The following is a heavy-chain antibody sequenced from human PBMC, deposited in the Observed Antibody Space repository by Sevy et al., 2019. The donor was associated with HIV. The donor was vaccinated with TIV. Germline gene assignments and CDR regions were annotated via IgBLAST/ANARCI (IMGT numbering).Heavy chain of an antibody. CDR1: GFTFSSYG. D-gene: IGHD3-22*01. Sequence: GGSLRLSCAASGFTFSSYGMHWVRQAPGKGLEWVAVIWYDGSNKYYADSVKGRFTISRDNSKNTLYLQMNSLRAEDTAVYYCARDPLIYYYYDSSGYPDHWGQGTLVTVSS. J-gene: IGHJ5*02. CDR2: IWYDGSNK. CDR3: ARDPLIYYYYDSSGYPDH. V-gene: IGHV3-33*01.